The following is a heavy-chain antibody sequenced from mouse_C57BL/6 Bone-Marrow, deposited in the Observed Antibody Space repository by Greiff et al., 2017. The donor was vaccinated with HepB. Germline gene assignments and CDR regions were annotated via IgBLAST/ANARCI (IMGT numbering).Heavy chain of an antibody. D-gene: IGHD1-1*01. CDR1: GFSLTSYG. J-gene: IGHJ1*03. Sequence: QVHVKQSGPGLVQPSQSLSITCTVSGFSLTSYGVHWVRQSPGKGLEWLGVIWRGGSTDYNAAFMSRLSITKDNSKSQVFFKMNSLQADDTAIYYCAKRDYYYGSSPFTEYFDVWGTGTTVTVSS. CDR3: AKRDYYYGSSPFTEYFDV. V-gene: IGHV2-5*01. CDR2: IWRGGST.